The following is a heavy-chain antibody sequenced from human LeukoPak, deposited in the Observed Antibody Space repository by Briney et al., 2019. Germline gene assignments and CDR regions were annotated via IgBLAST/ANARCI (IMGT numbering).Heavy chain of an antibody. CDR3: VILGSPWELLGYLRY. J-gene: IGHJ4*01. D-gene: IGHD1-26*01. CDR2: ISGSGGST. V-gene: IGHV3-23*01. CDR1: GFTFSSYA. Sequence: GGSLRLSCAASGFTFSSYAMSWVRQAPGKGLEWVSAISGSGGSTYYADSAKGRFTISRDNSKNTLYLQMNSLRAEDTAVYYCVILGSPWELLGYLRYWGHGTLVTVSS.